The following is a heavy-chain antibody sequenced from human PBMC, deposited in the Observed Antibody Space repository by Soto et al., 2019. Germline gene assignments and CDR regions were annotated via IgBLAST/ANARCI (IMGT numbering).Heavy chain of an antibody. CDR2: IYWTGST. CDR1: GDSVGRGGHY. Sequence: QVQLQESGPGLVKPSQTLSVTCSVSGDSVGRGGHYWTWIRQHPGKGLEWIGSIYWTGSTSYIPSLKSRVTISVDRSKNQFSLKVSSVTAADTAVYYCARDAGLASAIDYWGQGTLITVSS. J-gene: IGHJ4*02. D-gene: IGHD1-26*01. V-gene: IGHV4-31*02. CDR3: ARDAGLASAIDY.